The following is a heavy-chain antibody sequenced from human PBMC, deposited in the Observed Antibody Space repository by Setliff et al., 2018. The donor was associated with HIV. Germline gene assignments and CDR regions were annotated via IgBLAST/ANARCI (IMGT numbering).Heavy chain of an antibody. V-gene: IGHV4-4*09. D-gene: IGHD2-2*01. CDR3: ARRVLQDSTITSSNWFDS. CDR2: VYASGET. Sequence: SETLSLTCTVSGDSISSYSWNWIRQPPGRGLEWIGYVYASGETNYNPSLKSRVTMSTDTSRNQFFLNLNYATAADTAVYFCARRVLQDSTITSSNWFDSWGQGTLVTVSA. J-gene: IGHJ5*01. CDR1: GDSISSYS.